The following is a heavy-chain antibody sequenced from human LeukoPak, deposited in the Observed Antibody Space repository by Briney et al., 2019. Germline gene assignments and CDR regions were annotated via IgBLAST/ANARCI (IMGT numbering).Heavy chain of an antibody. CDR2: IIPILGIA. Sequence: SVKVSCEASGGTFSSYTISWVRQAPGQGLEWMGRIIPILGIANYAQKFQGRVTITADKSTSTAYMELSSLRSEDTAVYYCARDYSNYVFDYWGQGTLVTVSS. V-gene: IGHV1-69*02. J-gene: IGHJ4*02. D-gene: IGHD4-11*01. CDR3: ARDYSNYVFDY. CDR1: GGTFSSYT.